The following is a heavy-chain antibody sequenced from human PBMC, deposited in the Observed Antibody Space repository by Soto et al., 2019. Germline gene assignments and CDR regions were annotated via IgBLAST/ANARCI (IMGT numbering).Heavy chain of an antibody. CDR2: IIPIFGTA. D-gene: IGHD2-2*01. CDR1: GGTFSSYA. J-gene: IGHJ6*04. V-gene: IGHV1-69*06. CDR3: ERSLREYCISTSCYPYGMDV. Sequence: QVQLVQYGAEVKKPGSSVKVSCKASGGTFSSYAISWVRQAPGQGLEWMGGIIPIFGTANYAQKFQGRVTITADKSTSAEYMELSRQQSEDTAVYYCERSLREYCISTSCYPYGMDVWGKGRIVTV.